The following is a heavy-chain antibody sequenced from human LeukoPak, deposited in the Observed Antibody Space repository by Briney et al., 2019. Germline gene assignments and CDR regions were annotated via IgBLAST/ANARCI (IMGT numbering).Heavy chain of an antibody. V-gene: IGHV3-7*01. Sequence: GGSLRLSCAASGFTFSSYWMSWVRQAPGKGLEWVANIKQDGSEKYYVDSVKGRFTISRDNAKNSLYLQMNSLRAEDTAVYYCARDLPYYDFWSGYFLDPWGQGTLVTVSS. J-gene: IGHJ5*02. CDR2: IKQDGSEK. D-gene: IGHD3-3*01. CDR1: GFTFSSYW. CDR3: ARDLPYYDFWSGYFLDP.